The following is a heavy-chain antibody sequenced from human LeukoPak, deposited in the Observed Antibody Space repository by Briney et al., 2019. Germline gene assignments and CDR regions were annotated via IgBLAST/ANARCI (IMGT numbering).Heavy chain of an antibody. Sequence: GGSLRLSCAASGFTFDDCAMHWVRQAPGKGLEWVSGISWNSGSIGYADSVKGRFTISRDNAKNSLYLQMNSLRAEDMALYYCAKGSANCGGDCYSGDAFDIWGQGTMVTVSS. J-gene: IGHJ3*02. CDR2: ISWNSGSI. CDR1: GFTFDDCA. D-gene: IGHD2-21*02. CDR3: AKGSANCGGDCYSGDAFDI. V-gene: IGHV3-9*03.